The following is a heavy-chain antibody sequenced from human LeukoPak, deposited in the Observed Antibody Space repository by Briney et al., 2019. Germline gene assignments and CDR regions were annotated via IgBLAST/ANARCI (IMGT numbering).Heavy chain of an antibody. V-gene: IGHV3-30*18. CDR2: ISYDGSNK. CDR3: AKYCSGGNCYSGLS. D-gene: IGHD2-15*01. Sequence: GGSLRLSCAASGFTFSSYGMHWVRQAPGKGLEWVALISYDGSNKYYTGSVKGRFTISRDNSKNTLFLQMNSLRAEDTAVYYCAKYCSGGNCYSGLSWGQGTLVTVSS. CDR1: GFTFSSYG. J-gene: IGHJ5*02.